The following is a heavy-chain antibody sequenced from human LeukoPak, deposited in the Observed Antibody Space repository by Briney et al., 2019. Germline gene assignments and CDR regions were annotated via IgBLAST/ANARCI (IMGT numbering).Heavy chain of an antibody. D-gene: IGHD6-13*01. CDR1: GFSLSTSGMC. CDR2: IDWDDDK. Sequence: SGPTLVKPTQTLTLTCTFSGFSLSTSGMCVSWIRQPPGKALEWLARIDWDDDKYYKTSLKTRLTISKDTSKNQVVLTMTNMDPVDTATYYCAWIRGSRYYLDYWGQGTLVTVSS. CDR3: AWIRGSRYYLDY. V-gene: IGHV2-70*11. J-gene: IGHJ4*02.